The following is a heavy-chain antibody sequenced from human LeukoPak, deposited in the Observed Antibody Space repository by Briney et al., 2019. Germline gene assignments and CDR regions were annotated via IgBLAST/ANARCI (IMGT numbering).Heavy chain of an antibody. J-gene: IGHJ4*02. CDR1: GFTFSSYW. CDR2: IKQDGSEK. CDR3: ARDLYYDSSGLSLY. Sequence: QAGGSLRPSCAASGFTFSSYWMSWVRQAPGKGLEWVANIKQDGSEKYYVDSVKGRFAISRDNAKNSLYLQMNSLRAEDTAVYYCARDLYYDSSGLSLYWGQGTLVTVSS. D-gene: IGHD3-22*01. V-gene: IGHV3-7*01.